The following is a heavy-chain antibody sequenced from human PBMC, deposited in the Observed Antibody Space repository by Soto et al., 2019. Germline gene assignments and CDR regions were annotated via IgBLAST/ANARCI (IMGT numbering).Heavy chain of an antibody. J-gene: IGHJ6*02. CDR2: ISGSSDDR. Sequence: PGGSLRLSCVASGFTLRYYYMTWIRQTPGKGLEWVAHISGSSDDRDYADSVRGRFTISRDNSKNTLYLQMNSLRAEDTAVYYFAKDLKKEQLVAGKRYYYYYGMDVWGQGTTVTVAS. D-gene: IGHD6-6*01. CDR1: GFTLRYYY. CDR3: AKDLKKEQLVAGKRYYYYYGMDV. V-gene: IGHV3-11*06.